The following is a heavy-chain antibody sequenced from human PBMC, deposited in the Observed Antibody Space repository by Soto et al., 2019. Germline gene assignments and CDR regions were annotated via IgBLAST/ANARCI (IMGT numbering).Heavy chain of an antibody. V-gene: IGHV4-30-4*01. CDR2: IYYSGST. CDR3: ARVAACSGGRCYFSVDY. Sequence: QVQLQESGPGLVKPSQTLSLTCTVSGGSISSGDYYWSWIRQPPGKGLEWIGYIYYSGSTYYNPSLKRRVTTAVETSKNHFSLKLSSVTAADTAVYYCARVAACSGGRCYFSVDYWGQGTLVTVSS. D-gene: IGHD2-15*01. J-gene: IGHJ4*02. CDR1: GGSISSGDYY.